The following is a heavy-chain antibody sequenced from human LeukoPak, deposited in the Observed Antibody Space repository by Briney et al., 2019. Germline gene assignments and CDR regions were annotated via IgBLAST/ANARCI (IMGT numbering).Heavy chain of an antibody. CDR1: GYTFTSYA. CDR3: ARDKGKNPPLITMVRGVISPLDY. CDR2: INAGNGNT. J-gene: IGHJ4*02. V-gene: IGHV1-3*01. D-gene: IGHD3-10*01. Sequence: ASVKVSCKASGYTFTSYAMHWVRQAPGQRLEWMGWINAGNGNTKYSQKFQGRVTITRDTSASTAYMELSSLRSEDTAVYYCARDKGKNPPLITMVRGVISPLDYWGQGTLVTVSS.